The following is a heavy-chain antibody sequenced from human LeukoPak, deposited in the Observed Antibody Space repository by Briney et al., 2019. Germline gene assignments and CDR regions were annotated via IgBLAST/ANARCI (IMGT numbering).Heavy chain of an antibody. Sequence: PSETLSLTCAVYGGSFSGYYWSWIRQPSGKGLEWIGEINHSGSTNYNPSLKSRVTISVDTSKNQFSLKLSSVTAADTAVYYCARGQQKVDYWGQGTLVTVSS. CDR2: INHSGST. CDR1: GGSFSGYY. V-gene: IGHV4-34*01. CDR3: ARGQQKVDY. J-gene: IGHJ4*02.